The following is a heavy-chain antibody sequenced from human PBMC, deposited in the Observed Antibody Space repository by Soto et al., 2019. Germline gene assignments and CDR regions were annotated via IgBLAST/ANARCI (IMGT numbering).Heavy chain of an antibody. J-gene: IGHJ6*02. Sequence: GESLKISCKGSGYSFTSYWIGWVRQMPGKGLEWMGRIDPSDSYTNYSPSFQGHVTISADKSISTAYLQWSSLKASDTAMYYCASRTGTNERYYYYGMDVWGQGTTVTVSS. CDR3: ASRTGTNERYYYYGMDV. CDR1: GYSFTSYW. CDR2: IDPSDSYT. D-gene: IGHD1-7*01. V-gene: IGHV5-10-1*01.